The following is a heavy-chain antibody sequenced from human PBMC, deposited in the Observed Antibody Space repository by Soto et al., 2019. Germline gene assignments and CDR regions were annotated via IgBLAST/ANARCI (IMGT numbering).Heavy chain of an antibody. J-gene: IGHJ5*02. CDR3: AGFISPYTTSSPTA. CDR1: GDSISSSNYY. V-gene: IGHV4-39*01. Sequence: QVELQESGPGLVKAPETLSLMCTVSGDSISSSNYYWGWVRQPPGKGLEWIGSVYYSGSTYYSASLKSRVTISVDTSRGQFSLRLTSVTAADTAVYYCAGFISPYTTSSPTAWGQGILVTVSS. CDR2: VYYSGST. D-gene: IGHD6-6*01.